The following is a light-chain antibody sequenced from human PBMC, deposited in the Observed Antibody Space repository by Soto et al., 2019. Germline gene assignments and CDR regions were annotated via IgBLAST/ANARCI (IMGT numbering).Light chain of an antibody. V-gene: IGKV1-27*01. CDR2: AAS. Sequence: DIQMTQSPTSLSASVGDRVTITCRASQDIRNFVAWYQQKPGKAPKLLIYAASTLQSGVPSRFSGSGSGTDFTLHINSRQPEDVATYSCQKYSSVPVFGPGTKVEIK. CDR3: QKYSSVPV. CDR1: QDIRNF. J-gene: IGKJ3*01.